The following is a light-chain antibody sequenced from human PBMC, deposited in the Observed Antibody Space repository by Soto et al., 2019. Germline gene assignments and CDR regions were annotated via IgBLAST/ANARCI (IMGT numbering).Light chain of an antibody. CDR3: QQYGSSPYT. Sequence: EIVLTQSPGTLSLSPGERATLSCRASQSVSSSYLAWYQQRPGQAPRLLIYGASSRATGIPDRFSGSGSGPDSPLTISRLEPEDFAVYYCQQYGSSPYTFGQGTKLEIK. J-gene: IGKJ2*01. V-gene: IGKV3-20*01. CDR2: GAS. CDR1: QSVSSSY.